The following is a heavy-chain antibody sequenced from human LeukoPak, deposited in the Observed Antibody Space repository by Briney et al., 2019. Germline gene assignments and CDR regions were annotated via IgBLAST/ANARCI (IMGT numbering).Heavy chain of an antibody. CDR1: GDTFVRYA. CDR3: ARFAYSSGWYGDY. CDR2: IIPIFGTA. V-gene: IGHV1-69*13. Sequence: ASVKVSCKASGDTFVRYAFSWVRQAPGQGLEWMGGIIPIFGTANYAQKFQGRVTITADESTSTAYMELSSLRSEDTAVYYCARFAYSSGWYGDYWGQGTLVTVSS. D-gene: IGHD6-19*01. J-gene: IGHJ4*02.